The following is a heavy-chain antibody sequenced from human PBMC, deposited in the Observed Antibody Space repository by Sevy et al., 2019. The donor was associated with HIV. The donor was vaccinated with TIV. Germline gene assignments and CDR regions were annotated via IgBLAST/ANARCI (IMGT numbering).Heavy chain of an antibody. CDR1: GFTFSNYW. CDR2: IKRDGSEK. D-gene: IGHD2-2*01. V-gene: IGHV3-7*03. Sequence: GGSLRLSCAGSGFTFSNYWMSWVRQAPGKGLEWVANIKRDGSEKYYVASVKGRLTISRDNAKTSLYLQMNSRRVEDTAVYYCARDCGSASCLWGMDVWGQGTMVTVSS. CDR3: ARDCGSASCLWGMDV. J-gene: IGHJ6*02.